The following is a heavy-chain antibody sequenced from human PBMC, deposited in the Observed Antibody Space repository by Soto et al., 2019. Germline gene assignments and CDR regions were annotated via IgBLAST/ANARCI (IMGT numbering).Heavy chain of an antibody. V-gene: IGHV1-2*04. Sequence: QVQLVQSGAEVKKPRASVKVSCKASGYTFTGYYMHWVRQAPGQGLEWMGWINPNSGGTNYAQKFQGWVTMTRDTSISTAYMELSRLRSDDTAVYYCARKCITGTTCPYDYWGQGTLVTVSS. J-gene: IGHJ4*02. CDR3: ARKCITGTTCPYDY. CDR1: GYTFTGYY. CDR2: INPNSGGT. D-gene: IGHD1-7*01.